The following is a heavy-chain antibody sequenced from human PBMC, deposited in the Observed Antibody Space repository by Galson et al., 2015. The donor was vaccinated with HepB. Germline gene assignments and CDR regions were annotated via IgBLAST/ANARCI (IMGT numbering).Heavy chain of an antibody. J-gene: IGHJ6*02. D-gene: IGHD3-22*01. Sequence: QSGAEVKKPGESLRISCQGSGYSFTSYWISWVRQMPGKGLEWMGRIDPTDSYTNYSPSFQGHVTISADKSISTAYLQWSSLKASDTAMYYCARVLTYYDSSAYYYYYYGMDVWGQGTTVTVSS. V-gene: IGHV5-10-1*01. CDR2: IDPTDSYT. CDR1: GYSFTSYW. CDR3: ARVLTYYDSSAYYYYYYGMDV.